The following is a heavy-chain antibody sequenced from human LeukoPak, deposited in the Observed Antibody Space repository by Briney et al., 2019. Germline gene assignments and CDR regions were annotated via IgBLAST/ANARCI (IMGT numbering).Heavy chain of an antibody. J-gene: IGHJ3*02. V-gene: IGHV3-48*03. Sequence: PGGSLRLSCAASGFTFSSYEMNWVRQAPGKGLEWVSYISSSGSTIYYADSVKGRFTISRDNAKNSLYLQMNSLRAEDTAVYYCARGIGYYDSSGYLDIWGQGTMVTVSS. CDR3: ARGIGYYDSSGYLDI. CDR1: GFTFSSYE. CDR2: ISSSGSTI. D-gene: IGHD3-22*01.